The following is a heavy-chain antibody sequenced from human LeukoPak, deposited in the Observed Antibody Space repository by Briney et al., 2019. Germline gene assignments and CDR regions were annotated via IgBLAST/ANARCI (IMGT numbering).Heavy chain of an antibody. CDR1: GYTFTSNY. V-gene: IGHV1-46*01. D-gene: IGHD3-9*01. CDR2: ISPSGGST. CDR3: ARSGIGYFDWYPDWFDP. J-gene: IGHJ5*02. Sequence: GASVKVSCKAFGYTFTSNYMHWVRQAPGQGPEWMGVISPSGGSTTYAQKFQGRVTMTTDTSTSTAYMELRSLRSDNTAVYYCARSGIGYFDWYPDWFDPWGQGTLVTVSS.